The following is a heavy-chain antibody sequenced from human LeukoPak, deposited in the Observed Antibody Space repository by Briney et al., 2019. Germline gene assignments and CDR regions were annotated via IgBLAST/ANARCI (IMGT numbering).Heavy chain of an antibody. D-gene: IGHD3-22*01. CDR2: ISSSGSTI. Sequence: KPGGSLRLSCAASGFTFSDYYMSWIRQAPGKGLEWVSYISSSGSTIYYADSVKGRFTISRDNAKNSLYLQMKSLRAEDTAVYYCARDRTTYYYDSSGYENLDYWGQGTLVTVSS. CDR3: ARDRTTYYYDSSGYENLDY. J-gene: IGHJ4*02. V-gene: IGHV3-11*01. CDR1: GFTFSDYY.